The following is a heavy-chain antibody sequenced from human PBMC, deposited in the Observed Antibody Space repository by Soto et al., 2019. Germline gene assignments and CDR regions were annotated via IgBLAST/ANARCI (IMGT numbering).Heavy chain of an antibody. CDR3: AKGVTGTHPTNGDYYFDY. D-gene: IGHD3-10*01. CDR2: ISGSGGST. V-gene: IGHV3-23*01. CDR1: GFTFSSYA. J-gene: IGHJ4*02. Sequence: GGSLRLSCAASGFTFSSYAMSWVRQAPGKGLEWVSAISGSGGSTYYADSVKGRFTISRDNSKNTLYLQMNSLRAEDTAVYYCAKGVTGTHPTNGDYYFDYWGQGTLVTVSS.